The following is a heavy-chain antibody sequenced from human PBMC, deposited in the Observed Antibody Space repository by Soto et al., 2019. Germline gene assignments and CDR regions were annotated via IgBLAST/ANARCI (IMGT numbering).Heavy chain of an antibody. CDR1: GFTFSSYG. CDR2: IWYDGSNK. V-gene: IGHV3-33*01. CDR3: ERVGASSPLGL. J-gene: IGHJ4*02. Sequence: GGSLRLSCAASGFTFSSYGMHWVRQAPGKGLEWVAVIWYDGSNKYYADSVKGRFTISRDNYKNTLYLQMNSLRAEDTAVYYCERVGASSPLGLWGQGTLVTVSS. D-gene: IGHD3-16*01.